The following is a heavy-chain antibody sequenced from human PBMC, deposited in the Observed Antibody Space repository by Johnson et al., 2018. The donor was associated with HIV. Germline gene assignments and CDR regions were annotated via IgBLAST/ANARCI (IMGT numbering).Heavy chain of an antibody. J-gene: IGHJ3*02. Sequence: QVQLVESGGGLVQPGGSLRLSCVVSGFPFSSFWMHWVRQAPGKGLEWVAVISYDGSNKYYADSVKGRFTISRDNSKNTLYLQMNSLRAEDTAMYYCAKGHSSGYPKDAFDIWGRGTIVTVSS. V-gene: IGHV3-30*18. D-gene: IGHD3-22*01. CDR3: AKGHSSGYPKDAFDI. CDR2: ISYDGSNK. CDR1: GFPFSSFW.